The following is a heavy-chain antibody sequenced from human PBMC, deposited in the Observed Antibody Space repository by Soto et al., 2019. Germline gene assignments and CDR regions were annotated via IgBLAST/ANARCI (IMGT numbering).Heavy chain of an antibody. CDR3: ARTHVVPGPSYYYYYMDV. CDR2: ISAYNGNT. CDR1: GYTFTSYG. V-gene: IGHV1-18*01. Sequence: GASVKVSCKASGYTFTSYGISWVRQAPGQGLEWMGWISAYNGNTNYAQKLQGRVTMTTDTSTSTAYMELRSLRSDDTAVYYCARTHVVPGPSYYYYYMDVWGKGTTVTVSS. J-gene: IGHJ6*03. D-gene: IGHD2-2*01.